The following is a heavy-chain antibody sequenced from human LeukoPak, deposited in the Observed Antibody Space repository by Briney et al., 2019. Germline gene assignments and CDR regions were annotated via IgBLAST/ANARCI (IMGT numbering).Heavy chain of an antibody. CDR2: IKEDGSEE. J-gene: IGHJ4*02. D-gene: IGHD1-14*01. CDR1: GFSFSTYW. Sequence: VGSLRLSCVASGFSFSTYWMSWVRQAPGKGLEWVANIKEDGSEEYYVDSLKGRFTISRDNVRNSLYLQINSLRVEDTAVYYCGRDSFETDIDYWGQGTLVTVSS. CDR3: GRDSFETDIDY. V-gene: IGHV3-7*01.